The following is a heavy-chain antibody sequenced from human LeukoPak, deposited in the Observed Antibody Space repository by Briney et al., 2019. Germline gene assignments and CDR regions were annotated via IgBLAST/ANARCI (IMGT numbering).Heavy chain of an antibody. CDR1: GGSISSYY. Sequence: TSETLSLTCTVSGGSISSYYWSWIRQPAGKGLEWIGRIYTSGSTNYNPSLKSRVTMSVDTSKNQFSLKLSSVTAADTAVYYCARDPGPYYDILTGWDVWGQGTTVTVSS. V-gene: IGHV4-4*07. CDR3: ARDPGPYYDILTGWDV. J-gene: IGHJ6*02. D-gene: IGHD3-9*01. CDR2: IYTSGST.